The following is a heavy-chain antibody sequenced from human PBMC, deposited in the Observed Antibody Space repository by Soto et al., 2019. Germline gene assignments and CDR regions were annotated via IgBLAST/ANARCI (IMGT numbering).Heavy chain of an antibody. Sequence: LRLSCAASGFTFSNAWMSWVRQAPGKGLEWVGRIKSKTDGGTTDYAAPVKGRFTISRDDSKNTLYLQMNSLKTEDTAVYYCTCELRGQADFDYWGQGTLVTVSS. V-gene: IGHV3-15*01. CDR2: IKSKTDGGTT. CDR1: GFTFSNAW. J-gene: IGHJ4*02. D-gene: IGHD1-7*01. CDR3: TCELRGQADFDY.